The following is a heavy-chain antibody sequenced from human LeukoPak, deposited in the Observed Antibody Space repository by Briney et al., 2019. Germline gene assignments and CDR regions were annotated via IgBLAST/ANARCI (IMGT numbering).Heavy chain of an antibody. Sequence: GGSLSLSCTASGFTFADYSMSWVRQAPGKGLEWVGYGYGATREYAAAVKGRFIISRDDSKRIAYLQMNSLKTEDTAVYYCISWISRDGLKAWGQGTMVTVSS. CDR1: GFTFADYS. D-gene: IGHD2-2*03. J-gene: IGHJ3*01. CDR3: ISWISRDGLKA. V-gene: IGHV3-49*04. CDR2: GYGATR.